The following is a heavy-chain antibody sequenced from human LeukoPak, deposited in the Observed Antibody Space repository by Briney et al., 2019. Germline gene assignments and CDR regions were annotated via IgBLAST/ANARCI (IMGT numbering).Heavy chain of an antibody. D-gene: IGHD3-16*01. V-gene: IGHV4-39*01. CDR2: IYYSGIT. J-gene: IGHJ4*02. CDR1: GDSIITSSHY. Sequence: SETLSLTCTVSGDSIITSSHYWGWVRQPPGKGLEWLGSIYYSGITHYNPSLKRRVTIYVDTSRSQFSLHLHSVTAADTAVFYCARSDYYDYRQIDFWGQGTLVTVSS. CDR3: ARSDYYDYRQIDF.